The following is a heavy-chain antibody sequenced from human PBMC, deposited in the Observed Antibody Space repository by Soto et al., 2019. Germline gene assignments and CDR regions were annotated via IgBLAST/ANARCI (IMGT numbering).Heavy chain of an antibody. V-gene: IGHV4-39*01. Sequence: QLQLQESGPGLVKSSETLSLTCSVSGDSISSSSYYWGWIRQSPGEGLEWIGNIHNNWGTQYNPSLDSRFTISVDTSANQFSLRLTSVTAADTAVYYCASRYGPSEFDHWGQGSLVTVSS. D-gene: IGHD3-9*01. CDR2: IHNNWGT. CDR1: GDSISSSSYY. J-gene: IGHJ4*02. CDR3: ASRYGPSEFDH.